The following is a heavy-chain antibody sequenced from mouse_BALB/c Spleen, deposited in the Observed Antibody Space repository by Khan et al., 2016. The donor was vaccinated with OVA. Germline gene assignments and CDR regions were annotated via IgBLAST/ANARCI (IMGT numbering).Heavy chain of an antibody. V-gene: IGHV3-8*02. Sequence: EVELVEPGPSLVKPSQTLSLTCSVTGDSITSGYWNWIRKFPGNKLEYMGYISYSGSTYYNPSLKSRISITRDTSKNQHYLQLNSMTTEDSATYYCAGTSYYANYYFDYWGQGTTLTVSS. CDR2: ISYSGST. CDR1: GDSITSGY. J-gene: IGHJ2*01. D-gene: IGHD2-10*01. CDR3: AGTSYYANYYFDY.